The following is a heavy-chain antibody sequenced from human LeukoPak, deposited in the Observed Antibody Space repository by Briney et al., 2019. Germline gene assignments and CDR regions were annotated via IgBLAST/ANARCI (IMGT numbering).Heavy chain of an antibody. CDR2: IYYSGTT. J-gene: IGHJ4*02. V-gene: IGHV4-30-4*01. CDR3: ARGPYGSGSYY. CDR1: GGSISSGDYY. Sequence: SETLSLTCTVSGGSISSGDYYWSWIRQPPGKGLEWIGYIYYSGTTYYNPSLKSRVTISVDTSKNQFSLKLTSVTAADTAVYFCARGPYGSGSYYWGQGTLVTVAS. D-gene: IGHD3-10*01.